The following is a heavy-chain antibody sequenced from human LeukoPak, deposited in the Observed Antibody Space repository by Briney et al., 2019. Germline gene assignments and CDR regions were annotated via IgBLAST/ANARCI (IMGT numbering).Heavy chain of an antibody. CDR1: GGSISSYY. V-gene: IGHV4-59*08. Sequence: PSETLSLTCTVSGGSISSYYWSWIRQPPGKGLEWIGYIYYSGSTNYNPTLKSRVTISVDTSKNQFSLKLSSVTAADTAVYYCARLRETFDPWGQGTLVTVSS. CDR3: ARLRETFDP. CDR2: IYYSGST. D-gene: IGHD4-17*01. J-gene: IGHJ5*02.